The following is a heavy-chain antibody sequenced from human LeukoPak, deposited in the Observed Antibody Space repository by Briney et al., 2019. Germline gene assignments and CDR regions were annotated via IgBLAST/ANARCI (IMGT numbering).Heavy chain of an antibody. CDR1: GYTFTSYG. D-gene: IGHD3-10*01. CDR3: ARDRRLYYGSGSYDY. J-gene: IGHJ4*02. V-gene: IGHV1-18*01. CDR2: ISAYNGNT. Sequence: GASVKVSCKASGYTFTSYGISWVRRAPGHGLEWMGWISAYNGNTNYAQKLQGRVTMTTDTSTSTAYMELRSLRSDDTAVYYCARDRRLYYGSGSYDYWGQGTLVTVSS.